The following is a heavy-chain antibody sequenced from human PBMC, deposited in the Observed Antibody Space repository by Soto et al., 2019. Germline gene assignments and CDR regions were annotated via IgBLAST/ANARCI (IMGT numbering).Heavy chain of an antibody. D-gene: IGHD6-13*01. CDR2: IYHSGST. CDR1: GGSISSSNW. V-gene: IGHV4-4*02. J-gene: IGHJ1*01. CDR3: AVAAAGPHVGYFQH. Sequence: QVQLQESGPGLVKPSGTLSLTCAVSGGSISSSNWWSWVRQPPGKGLEWIGEIYHSGSTNYNPSLQSRVPVSVDTSQNQFSLKLSSVNAADTAVYYCAVAAAGPHVGYFQHWGQGTLVTVSS.